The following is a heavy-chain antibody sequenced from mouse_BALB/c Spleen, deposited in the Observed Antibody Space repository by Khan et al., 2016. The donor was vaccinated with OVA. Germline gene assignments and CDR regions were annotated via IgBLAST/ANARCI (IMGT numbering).Heavy chain of an antibody. CDR3: ARGRYGNLYFDV. CDR2: IYPGDGDT. J-gene: IGHJ1*01. Sequence: QVQLQQSGAELARPGASVKLSCKASGYSFTSYWMQWVKQRPGQGLEWIGAIYPGDGDTRYTQKFKGKATLTADNSYSTAYMQLSSLASEDSAIYYCARGRYGNLYFDVWGAGTTVTVSS. CDR1: GYSFTSYW. D-gene: IGHD2-1*01. V-gene: IGHV1-87*01.